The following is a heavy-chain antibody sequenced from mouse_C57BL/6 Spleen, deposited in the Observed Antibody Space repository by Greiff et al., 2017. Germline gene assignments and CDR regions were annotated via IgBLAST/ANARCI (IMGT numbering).Heavy chain of an antibody. CDR1: GFSFNTYA. D-gene: IGHD1-1*02. Sequence: EVQVVESGGGLVQPKGSLKLSCAASGFSFNTYAMNWVRQAPGKGLEWVARIRSKSNNYATYYADSVKVRFTISRDDSESMLYLQMNNLKTEDTAMYYCVRHQGGGGNYFDYWGQGTTLTVSS. CDR3: VRHQGGGGNYFDY. CDR2: IRSKSNNYAT. J-gene: IGHJ2*01. V-gene: IGHV10-1*01.